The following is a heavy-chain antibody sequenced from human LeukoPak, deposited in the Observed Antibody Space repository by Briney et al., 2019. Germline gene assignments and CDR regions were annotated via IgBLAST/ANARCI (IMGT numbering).Heavy chain of an antibody. D-gene: IGHD5-18*01. CDR3: ARDSVDTAMVDY. CDR2: IWYDGSNK. CDR1: GFTFSSYG. Sequence: PGGSLRLSCAASGFTFSSYGMHWVRQAPGKGLEWVAVIWYDGSNKYYADSVKGRFTISRDNSKNTLYLQMNSLRAEDTAVYYCARDSVDTAMVDYWGQGTLVTVSS. V-gene: IGHV3-33*08. J-gene: IGHJ4*02.